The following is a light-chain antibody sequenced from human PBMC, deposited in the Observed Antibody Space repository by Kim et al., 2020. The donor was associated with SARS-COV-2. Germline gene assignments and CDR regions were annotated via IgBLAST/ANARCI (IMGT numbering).Light chain of an antibody. V-gene: IGLV3-1*01. CDR3: QTRDAGTVV. CDR1: RLRDKY. Sequence: SYELTQPPSVSVFPGQSVSIACSGHRLRDKYVCWYQQRPGQSPVLLIYQDTERPSGIPERFSGSNSGDTATLTISGTQALDEADYYCQTRDAGTVVFGGGTQLTVL. CDR2: QDT. J-gene: IGLJ2*01.